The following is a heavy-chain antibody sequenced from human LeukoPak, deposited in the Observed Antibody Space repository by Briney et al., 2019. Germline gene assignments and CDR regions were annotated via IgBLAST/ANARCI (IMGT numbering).Heavy chain of an antibody. CDR2: INHSGST. Sequence: SETLSLTCAVYGGSLSGYYWSWIRQPPGKGLEWIGEINHSGSTNYNPSLKSRVTISVDTSKNQFSLKLSSVTAADTAVYYCATSIAAAGTRRGAFDYWGQGTLVTVSS. V-gene: IGHV4-34*01. CDR1: GGSLSGYY. J-gene: IGHJ4*02. D-gene: IGHD6-13*01. CDR3: ATSIAAAGTRRGAFDY.